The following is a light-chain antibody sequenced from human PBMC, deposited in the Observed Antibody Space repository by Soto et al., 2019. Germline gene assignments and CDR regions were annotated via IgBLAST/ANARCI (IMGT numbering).Light chain of an antibody. CDR3: QQYGSSLLYT. CDR2: GAS. Sequence: ETVLTQSPGTLSLSPGERATLSCRASQSVSSSYLAWYQQKPGQAPRLLIYGASSRATGIPDRFSGSGSGTDFTLTISRLEPEDFAVYYCQQYGSSLLYTFGQGTKLEIK. CDR1: QSVSSSY. V-gene: IGKV3-20*01. J-gene: IGKJ2*01.